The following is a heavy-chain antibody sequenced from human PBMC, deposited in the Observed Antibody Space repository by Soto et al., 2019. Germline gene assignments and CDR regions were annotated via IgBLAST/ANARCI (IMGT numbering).Heavy chain of an antibody. CDR1: GFTFSNAW. CDR3: TTLGPNYYYYYMDV. CDR2: IKSKTDGGTT. V-gene: IGHV3-15*01. D-gene: IGHD3-16*01. Sequence: GGSLRLSCAASGFTFSNAWMSWVRQAPGKGLEWVGRIKSKTDGGTTDYAAPVKGRFTISRDDSKNTLYLQMNSLKTEDTAMYYCTTLGPNYYYYYMDVWGKGTTVTVSS. J-gene: IGHJ6*03.